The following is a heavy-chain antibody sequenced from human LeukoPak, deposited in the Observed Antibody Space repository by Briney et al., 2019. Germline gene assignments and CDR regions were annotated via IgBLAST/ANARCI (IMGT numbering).Heavy chain of an antibody. V-gene: IGHV4-39*01. Sequence: NPSETLSLTCTVSGVSISISSYYWGWIRQPPGKGLEWIGTIYYSGSTNYNPSLKSRVTISVDTSKNQFSLKLTSVTAADTAVYYCARHPAAAGGGYYGMDVWGQGTTVTVSS. CDR3: ARHPAAAGGGYYGMDV. J-gene: IGHJ6*02. D-gene: IGHD6-13*01. CDR2: IYYSGST. CDR1: GVSISISSYY.